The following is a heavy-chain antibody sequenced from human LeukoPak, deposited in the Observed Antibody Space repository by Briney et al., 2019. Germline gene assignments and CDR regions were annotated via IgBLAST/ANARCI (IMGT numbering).Heavy chain of an antibody. CDR3: ARDNSRWDYAFDI. CDR1: GGSISSSNW. Sequence: SETLSLTCAVSGGSISSSNWWSWVRQPPGKGLEWIGEIYHSGSTNYNPSLKSRVTISVDKSKNQFSLKLSSVTAADRAVYYCARDNSRWDYAFDIWGQGTMVTVSS. J-gene: IGHJ3*02. CDR2: IYHSGST. D-gene: IGHD2/OR15-2a*01. V-gene: IGHV4-4*02.